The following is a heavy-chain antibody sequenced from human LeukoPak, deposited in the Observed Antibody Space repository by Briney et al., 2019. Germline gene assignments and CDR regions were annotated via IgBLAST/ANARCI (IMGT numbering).Heavy chain of an antibody. CDR3: AIMGRRSDSDSY. D-gene: IGHD3-16*01. CDR2: ISYDGSNK. J-gene: IGHJ4*02. Sequence: GGSLRLSCAASGFTFSSYAMHWVRQAPGKGLEWVAVISYDGSNKYYTDSVKGRFTISRDNSKNTLYLQMNSLRAEDTAVYYCAIMGRRSDSDSYWGQGTLVTVSS. CDR1: GFTFSSYA. V-gene: IGHV3-30*14.